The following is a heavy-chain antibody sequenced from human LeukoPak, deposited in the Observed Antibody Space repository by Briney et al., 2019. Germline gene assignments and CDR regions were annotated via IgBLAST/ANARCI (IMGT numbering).Heavy chain of an antibody. CDR2: ISYDGSNK. CDR3: AIEDVDTATFDY. D-gene: IGHD5-18*01. CDR1: GFTFSSYG. V-gene: IGHV3-30*03. Sequence: PGGSLRLSCAASGFTFSSYGMHWVRQAPGKGLEWVAVISYDGSNKYYADSVKGRFTISRDNSKNTLYLQMNSLGAEDTAVYYCAIEDVDTATFDYWGQGTLVTVSS. J-gene: IGHJ4*02.